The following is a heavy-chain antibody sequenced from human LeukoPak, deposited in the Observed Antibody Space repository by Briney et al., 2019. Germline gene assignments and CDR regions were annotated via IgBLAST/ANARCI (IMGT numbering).Heavy chain of an antibody. Sequence: SETLSLTCAVYGGSFSGYYWSWIRQPPGKGLEWIGEINHSGSTNYNPSLKSRVTISVDTSKNQFSLKLSSVTAADTAVYYCATGVTTLNWFDPWGQGTLVTDSS. V-gene: IGHV4-34*01. CDR2: INHSGST. CDR3: ATGVTTLNWFDP. D-gene: IGHD4-17*01. J-gene: IGHJ5*02. CDR1: GGSFSGYY.